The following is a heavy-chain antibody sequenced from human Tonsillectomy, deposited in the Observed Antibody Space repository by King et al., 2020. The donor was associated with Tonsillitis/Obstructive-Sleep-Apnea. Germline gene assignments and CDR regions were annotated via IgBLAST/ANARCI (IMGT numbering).Heavy chain of an antibody. D-gene: IGHD3-22*01. J-gene: IGHJ3*02. CDR1: GGSISSYY. CDR2: IYYSGST. CDR3: ARLPHYYDSSGYYQKAFDI. V-gene: IGHV4-59*08. Sequence: QLQESGPGLVKPSETLSLTCTVSGGSISSYYWSWIRQPPGKGLEWIGYIYYSGSTNYNPSLKSRVTISVDTSKNQFSLKLSSVTAADTAVYYCARLPHYYDSSGYYQKAFDIWGQGTMVTVSS.